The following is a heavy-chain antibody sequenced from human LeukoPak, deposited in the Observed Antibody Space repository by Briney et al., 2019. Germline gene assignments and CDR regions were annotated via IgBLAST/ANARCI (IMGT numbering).Heavy chain of an antibody. Sequence: SVKVSCKASGGTFSSYAISWVRQAPGQGLEWIGRIIPIFGIANYAQKFQGRVTITADKSTSTAYMELSSLRSENTAVYYCARGESEGGWYVGSHFDYWGQGTLVTVSS. CDR1: GGTFSSYA. CDR2: IIPIFGIA. D-gene: IGHD6-19*01. CDR3: ARGESEGGWYVGSHFDY. J-gene: IGHJ4*02. V-gene: IGHV1-69*04.